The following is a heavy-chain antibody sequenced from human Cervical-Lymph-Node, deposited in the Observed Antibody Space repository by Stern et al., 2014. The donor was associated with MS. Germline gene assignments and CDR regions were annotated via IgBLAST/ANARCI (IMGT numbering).Heavy chain of an antibody. Sequence: QVQLQESGPGPVKPSETLSLTCTVSGGSISSYYWSWIRQPPGKGLEWIGYVYYSGSTNYNPSLKSRVTISVDTSKKQFSLKLSSVTAADTAVYYCARGTFFDAFDIWGQGTMVTVSS. V-gene: IGHV4-59*01. CDR1: GGSISSYY. CDR3: ARGTFFDAFDI. CDR2: VYYSGST. J-gene: IGHJ3*02.